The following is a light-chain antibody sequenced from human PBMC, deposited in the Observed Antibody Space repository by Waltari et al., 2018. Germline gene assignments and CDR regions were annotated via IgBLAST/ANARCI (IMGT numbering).Light chain of an antibody. CDR3: CSDAVANTYF. CDR2: EVS. Sequence: QSALTQPASVSGSPGQSITVSCTGTSSDVGSYNLVSWYQHHPPKAPKLMIYEVSKRPSGVSTRFAGSKSGNTASLTISGLQPEDEADYYCCSDAVANTYFFGSGTKVTVL. J-gene: IGLJ1*01. CDR1: SSDVGSYNL. V-gene: IGLV2-23*02.